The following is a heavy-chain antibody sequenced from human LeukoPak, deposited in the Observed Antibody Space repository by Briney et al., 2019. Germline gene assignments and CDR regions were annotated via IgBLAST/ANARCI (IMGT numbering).Heavy chain of an antibody. CDR2: IKSKTDGGTT. Sequence: GGPLRLSCAASGFTFNDAWMNWVRQAPGKGLEWVGRIKSKTDGGTTDYAAPVKGRFTISRDDSKNTLYLQMNSLKTEDTAVYYCTTDRLWFGHYYNMDVWGQGTTVTVSS. D-gene: IGHD3-10*01. V-gene: IGHV3-15*07. J-gene: IGHJ6*02. CDR1: GFTFNDAW. CDR3: TTDRLWFGHYYNMDV.